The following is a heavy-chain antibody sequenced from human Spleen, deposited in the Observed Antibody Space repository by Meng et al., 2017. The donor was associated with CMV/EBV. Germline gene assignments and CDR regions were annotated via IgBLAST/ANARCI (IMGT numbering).Heavy chain of an antibody. CDR2: MYGGATTA. V-gene: IGHV3-23*03. CDR1: GFTLKNYA. Sequence: RRSCAASGFTLKNYAMSWVRQAPGTGLEWVSIMYGGATTANYADSVKGRFTMSRDDSKNTMYLQMNSLRAEDTALYYCAKDIDADYWGQGTLVTVSS. CDR3: AKDIDADY. J-gene: IGHJ4*02.